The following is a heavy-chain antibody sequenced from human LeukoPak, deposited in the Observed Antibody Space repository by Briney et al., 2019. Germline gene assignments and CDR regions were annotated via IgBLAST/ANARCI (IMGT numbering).Heavy chain of an antibody. Sequence: ASVTVSCKASGYTFTSYYMHWVRQAPGQGLEWMGIINPSGGSTSYAQKFQGRVTMTRDTSTSTVYMELSSLRSEDTAVYYCARWPTMIVVDDAFDIWGQGTMVTVSS. V-gene: IGHV1-46*01. CDR3: ARWPTMIVVDDAFDI. CDR2: INPSGGST. J-gene: IGHJ3*02. CDR1: GYTFTSYY. D-gene: IGHD3-22*01.